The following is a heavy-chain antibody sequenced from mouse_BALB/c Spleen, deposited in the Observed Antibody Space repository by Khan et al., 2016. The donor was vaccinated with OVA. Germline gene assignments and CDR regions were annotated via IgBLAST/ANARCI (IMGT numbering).Heavy chain of an antibody. CDR2: ISTSSGST. Sequence: QVQLQQSGPELVRPGVSVKISCTGSGYTFTDYAMYWVKQSHAKSLEWIGLISTSSGSTNYNQKFKGKVTMTVDKSSSAAYMELARLTSEDSAIYYCARPAYDGYYDYWGQGTALTVSS. J-gene: IGHJ2*01. V-gene: IGHV1S137*01. CDR1: GYTFTDYA. CDR3: ARPAYDGYYDY. D-gene: IGHD2-3*01.